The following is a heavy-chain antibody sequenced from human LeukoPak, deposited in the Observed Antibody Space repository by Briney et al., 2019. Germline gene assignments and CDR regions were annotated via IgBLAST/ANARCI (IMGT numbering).Heavy chain of an antibody. CDR3: ASYSYYMDI. J-gene: IGHJ6*03. CDR1: GGSISSNY. CDR2: IYYRGST. D-gene: IGHD2-21*01. Sequence: PSETLSLTCSVSGGSISSNYWSWIRQPPGKGLEWIGYIYYRGSTNYNPSLKSRVTISVDTSKNQFSLKLSSVTAADTAVYYCASYSYYMDIWGKGTTVTVSS. V-gene: IGHV4-59*01.